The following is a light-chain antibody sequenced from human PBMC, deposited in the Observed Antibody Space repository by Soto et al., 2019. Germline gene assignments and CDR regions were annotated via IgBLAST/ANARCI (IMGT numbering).Light chain of an antibody. CDR1: TGAVTSGYY. CDR2: SAS. CDR3: LLYYGGGWV. Sequence: QTVVTQEPSLTVSPGGTVTLTCASSTGAVTSGYYPNWFQQKPGQAPRALIYSASYKHSWTHARFSGSLLGGKAALTLSGGQPEDEAEYYCLLYYGGGWVFGGGTKLTVL. J-gene: IGLJ3*02. V-gene: IGLV7-43*01.